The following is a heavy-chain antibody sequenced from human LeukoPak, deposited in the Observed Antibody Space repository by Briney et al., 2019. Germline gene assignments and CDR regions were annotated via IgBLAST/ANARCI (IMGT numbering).Heavy chain of an antibody. D-gene: IGHD1-26*01. CDR2: ISGSGGST. CDR1: GFTFSSYG. CDR3: AKDSGSYAYWYFDL. V-gene: IGHV3-23*01. Sequence: GGSLRLSCAASGFTFSSYGMHWVRQAPGKGLEWVSAISGSGGSTYYADSVKGRFTISRDNSKNTLYLQMNSLRAEDTAVYYCAKDSGSYAYWYFDLWGRGTLVTVSS. J-gene: IGHJ2*01.